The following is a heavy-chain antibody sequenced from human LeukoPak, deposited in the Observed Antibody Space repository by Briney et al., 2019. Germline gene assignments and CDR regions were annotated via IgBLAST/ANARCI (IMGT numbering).Heavy chain of an antibody. D-gene: IGHD5-24*01. CDR3: ARNTGWLQPFDY. CDR1: GGSISSGDFY. CDR2: IYFSGTT. J-gene: IGHJ4*02. V-gene: IGHV4-30-4*01. Sequence: SETLSLTCTVSGGSISSGDFYWSWVRQPPGKALEWIGYIYFSGTTYYNPSLKSRITMSVDTSKNQSSLKLSSVTAADTAMYYCARNTGWLQPFDYWGQGTLVTVSS.